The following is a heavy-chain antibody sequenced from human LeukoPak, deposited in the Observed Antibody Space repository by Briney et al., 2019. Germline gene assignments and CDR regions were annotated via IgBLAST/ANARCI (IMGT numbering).Heavy chain of an antibody. V-gene: IGHV3-21*01. J-gene: IGHJ4*02. CDR2: ISGSSGHI. Sequence: GGSLRLSCAASGFTVSSYTMAWVRQAPGKGLEWVSSISGSSGHIYYADSLKGRFTISRDNAMNSLYLQMNSLRDEDTAIYYCAGDQGAFYSSSWLDYWGQGTLVTVSS. CDR3: AGDQGAFYSSSWLDY. CDR1: GFTVSSYT. D-gene: IGHD6-13*01.